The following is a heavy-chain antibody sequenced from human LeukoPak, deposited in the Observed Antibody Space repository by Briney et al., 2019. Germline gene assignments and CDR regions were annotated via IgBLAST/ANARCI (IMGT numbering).Heavy chain of an antibody. V-gene: IGHV3-48*01. CDR2: ISSSSSTI. CDR3: ARDLCSSTSCYDDY. Sequence: QAGGSLRLSCAASGFTFSSYSMNWVRQAPGKGLEWVSYISSSSSTIYYADSVKGRFTISRDNAKNSLYLQMNSLRAEDTAVYYCARDLCSSTSCYDDYWGQGTLVTVSS. J-gene: IGHJ4*02. CDR1: GFTFSSYS. D-gene: IGHD2-2*01.